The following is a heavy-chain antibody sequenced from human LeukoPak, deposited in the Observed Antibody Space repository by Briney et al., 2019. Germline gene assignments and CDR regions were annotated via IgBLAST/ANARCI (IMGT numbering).Heavy chain of an antibody. CDR3: ASREVAATFPCFDY. J-gene: IGHJ4*02. CDR2: IIPIFGTA. D-gene: IGHD2-15*01. V-gene: IGHV1-69*13. Sequence: GASVKVSCKASGGTFSSYAISWVRQAPGQGLEWMGGIIPIFGTANYAQKFQGRVTITADESTSTAYMELSSLRSEDTAVYYCASREVAATFPCFDYWGQGTLVTVSS. CDR1: GGTFSSYA.